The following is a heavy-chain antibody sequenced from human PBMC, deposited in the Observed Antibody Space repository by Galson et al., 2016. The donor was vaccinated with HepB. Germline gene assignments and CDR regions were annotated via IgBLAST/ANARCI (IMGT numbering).Heavy chain of an antibody. CDR3: ARGNSGYSVFRFDW. V-gene: IGHV6-1*01. D-gene: IGHD2-21*01. CDR1: GDSVSSNSAA. Sequence: CAISGDSVSSNSAAWNWIRQSPSRGLEWLGRTYYRSKWYYDYAVSVESRISINPDTSKNQFPLQLNSVTPEDTAVYYCARGNSGYSVFRFDWWGQGTLVTVSS. J-gene: IGHJ4*02. CDR2: TYYRSKWYY.